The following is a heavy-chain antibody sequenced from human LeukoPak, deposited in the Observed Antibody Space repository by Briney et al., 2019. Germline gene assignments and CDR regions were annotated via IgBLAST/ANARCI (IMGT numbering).Heavy chain of an antibody. CDR2: IMIGGNT. Sequence: PSETLSLTCTVSGDSISTGTYYWSRIRQPAGKGLEWIGQIMIGGNTDYNPSLKSRLTISSDTSKNQFSLKLNSMTAADTAVYYCARGGYNYGYIYWGQGTLVTVSS. J-gene: IGHJ4*02. V-gene: IGHV4-61*09. CDR1: GDSISTGTYY. CDR3: ARGGYNYGYIY. D-gene: IGHD5-18*01.